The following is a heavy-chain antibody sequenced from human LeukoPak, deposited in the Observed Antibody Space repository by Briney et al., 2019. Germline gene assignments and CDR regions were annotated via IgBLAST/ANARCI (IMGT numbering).Heavy chain of an antibody. J-gene: IGHJ1*01. CDR1: GGSISSSSYY. V-gene: IGHV4-39*01. CDR2: IYYSGRT. CDR3: ARRRYYDSSGYLE. D-gene: IGHD3-22*01. Sequence: SETLSLTCTVSGGSISSSSYYWGWIRQPPGKGLEWIGSIYYSGRTYYSPSLKSRVTMSVDPSNNQFSLNLRSVTAADTALYYCARRRYYDSSGYLEWGQGTLLSVSS.